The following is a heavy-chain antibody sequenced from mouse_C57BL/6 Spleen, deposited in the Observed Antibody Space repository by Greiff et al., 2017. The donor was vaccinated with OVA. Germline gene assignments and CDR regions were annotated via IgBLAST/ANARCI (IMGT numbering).Heavy chain of an antibody. J-gene: IGHJ4*01. D-gene: IGHD2-5*01. CDR2: INPYNGDT. Sequence: VQLQQSGPELVKPGDSVKISCKASGYSFTGYFMNWVMQSHGKSLEWIGRINPYNGDTFYNQKFKGKATLTVDKSSSTAHMALRRLTSDDSAVDYCARLGSNYIYYAARDYWGQGTSVTVSS. V-gene: IGHV1-20*01. CDR3: ARLGSNYIYYAARDY. CDR1: GYSFTGYF.